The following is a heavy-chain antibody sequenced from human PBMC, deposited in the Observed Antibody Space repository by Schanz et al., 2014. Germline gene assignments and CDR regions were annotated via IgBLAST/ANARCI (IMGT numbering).Heavy chain of an antibody. CDR1: GFTFGDYA. D-gene: IGHD1-26*01. J-gene: IGHJ2*01. V-gene: IGHV3-23*01. CDR3: ARNRGSGGQNWYFDR. Sequence: EVQLLESGGGLVQPGGSLRLSCAASGFTFGDYAMTWVRQAPGKGLEWVSAISGSGGSTYYADSVKGRFTISRDNTKNSLCLQRNSLRADDTAVYYCARNRGSGGQNWYFDRWGRGTLVTVAS. CDR2: ISGSGGST.